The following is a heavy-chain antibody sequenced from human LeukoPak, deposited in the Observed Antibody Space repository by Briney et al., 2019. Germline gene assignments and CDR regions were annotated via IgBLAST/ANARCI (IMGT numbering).Heavy chain of an antibody. V-gene: IGHV3-23*01. J-gene: IGHJ3*02. D-gene: IGHD3-22*01. CDR2: ISGSGGST. CDR1: GFTFSSYA. Sequence: GGSLRLSCAASGFTFSSYAMSWVRQAPGKGLEWVSAISGSGGSTYYADSVKGRFTISRDNSKNTLYLQMNSLRAEDTAVYYCAKARTYYYDSSGPNDAFDIWGQGTMVTVSS. CDR3: AKARTYYYDSSGPNDAFDI.